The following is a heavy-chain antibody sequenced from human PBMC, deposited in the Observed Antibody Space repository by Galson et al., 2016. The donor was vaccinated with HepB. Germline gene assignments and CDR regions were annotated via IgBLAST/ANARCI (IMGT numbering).Heavy chain of an antibody. Sequence: SVKVSCKASGYTFSNHGVNWVRQAPGQRLEWMGWVNPGNGDTRYSQNFQGRATITSDTSATTVYMELNRRTSEDTAVYYCVRDPVRGWAPFDYWGQGTLVTVSS. D-gene: IGHD6-19*01. V-gene: IGHV1-3*01. CDR1: GYTFSNHG. CDR2: VNPGNGDT. J-gene: IGHJ4*02. CDR3: VRDPVRGWAPFDY.